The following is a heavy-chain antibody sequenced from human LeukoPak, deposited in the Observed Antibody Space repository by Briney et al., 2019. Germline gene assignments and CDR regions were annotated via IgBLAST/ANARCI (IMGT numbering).Heavy chain of an antibody. V-gene: IGHV4-34*01. CDR3: ARGGGWHYYYYGMDV. Sequence: PSETLSLTCAVYGGSFSGYYWSWIRQPPGKGLEWIGEINHSGSTNYNPPLKSRVTISVDTSKNQFSLKLSSVTAADTAVYYCARGGGWHYYYYGMDVWGKGTTVTVSS. D-gene: IGHD6-19*01. CDR2: INHSGST. J-gene: IGHJ6*04. CDR1: GGSFSGYY.